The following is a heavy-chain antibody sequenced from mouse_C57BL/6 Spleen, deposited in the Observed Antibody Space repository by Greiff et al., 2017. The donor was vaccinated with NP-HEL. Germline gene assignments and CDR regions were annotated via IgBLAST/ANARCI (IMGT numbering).Heavy chain of an antibody. J-gene: IGHJ4*01. Sequence: EVKLMESGGGLVQPGGSMKLSCVASGFTFSNYWMNWVRQSPEKGLEWVAQIRLKSDNYATHYAESVKGRFTISRDDSKSSVYLQMNNLRAEDTGIYYCTAARPYYYAMDYWGQGTSVTVSS. D-gene: IGHD3-1*01. CDR3: TAARPYYYAMDY. CDR1: GFTFSNYW. V-gene: IGHV6-3*01. CDR2: IRLKSDNYAT.